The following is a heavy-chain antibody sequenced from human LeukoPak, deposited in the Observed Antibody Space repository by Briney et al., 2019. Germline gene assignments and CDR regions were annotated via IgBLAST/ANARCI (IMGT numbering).Heavy chain of an antibody. V-gene: IGHV4-61*02. J-gene: IGHJ4*02. D-gene: IGHD3-3*01. CDR3: ARGYNDFWSGYYSDY. CDR2: IYTSGST. CDR1: GGSISSGSYY. Sequence: SQTLSLTCTVSGGSISSGSYYWRWLRQPAGTGLEWIGRIYTSGSTNYNPALKSRVTIPVDTSKNQSSLKLSSVTAADPAVYYCARGYNDFWSGYYSDYWGQGTLVTVSS.